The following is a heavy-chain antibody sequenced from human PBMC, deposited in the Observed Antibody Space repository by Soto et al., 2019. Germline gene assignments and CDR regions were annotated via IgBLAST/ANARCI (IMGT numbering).Heavy chain of an antibody. CDR3: ARGFGSSPLIRLFDY. CDR1: GGSFSGYY. CDR2: INHSGST. D-gene: IGHD6-6*01. V-gene: IGHV4-34*01. Sequence: SETLSLTCAVYGGSFSGYYWSWIRQPPGKGLEWIGEINHSGSTNYNPSLKSRVTISVDTSKNQFSLKLSSVTAADTAVYYCARGFGSSPLIRLFDYWGQGTLVTVSS. J-gene: IGHJ4*02.